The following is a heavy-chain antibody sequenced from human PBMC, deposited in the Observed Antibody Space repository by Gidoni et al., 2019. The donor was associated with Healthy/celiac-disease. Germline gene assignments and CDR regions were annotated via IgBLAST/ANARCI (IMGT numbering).Heavy chain of an antibody. CDR2: ISGSGGST. CDR1: GFTFSSYA. V-gene: IGHV3-23*01. Sequence: EVQLLESGGGLVQPGGSLRLSCAASGFTFSSYAMSWVRQAPGKGLEWVSAISGSGGSTYYADSVKGRFTISRDNSKNTLYLQMNSLRAEDTAVYYCAISSGYSSGWYDYWGQGTLVTVSS. CDR3: AISSGYSSGWYDY. J-gene: IGHJ4*02. D-gene: IGHD6-19*01.